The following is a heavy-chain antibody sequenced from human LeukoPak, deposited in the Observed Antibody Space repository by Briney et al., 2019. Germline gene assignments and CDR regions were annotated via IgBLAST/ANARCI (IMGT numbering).Heavy chain of an antibody. CDR3: ARDGLYDSSGYYMDS. J-gene: IGHJ4*02. D-gene: IGHD3-22*01. Sequence: SETLSLTCTVSGGAIISYYWSWIRQSPGKGLEWIGYIYYSGGTKYNPSLMSRVTISVDRAQNQFSLSLRSVTAADTAVYYCARDGLYDSSGYYMDSWGQGTLVIVSS. V-gene: IGHV4-59*01. CDR2: IYYSGGT. CDR1: GGAIISYY.